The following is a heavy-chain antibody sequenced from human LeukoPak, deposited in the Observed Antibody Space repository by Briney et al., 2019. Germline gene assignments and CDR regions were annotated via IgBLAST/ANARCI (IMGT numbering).Heavy chain of an antibody. CDR3: ARHGDHHYYGSGRFSFDI. V-gene: IGHV4-38-2*02. J-gene: IGHJ3*02. D-gene: IGHD3-10*01. Sequence: SETLSLTCTVPGYSISSGYYWGWIRQPPGKGLEWIGSIYHSGSTYYNPSLKSRVTISVDTSKNQFSLKLSSVTAADTAVYYCARHGDHHYYGSGRFSFDIWGQGTMVTVSS. CDR2: IYHSGST. CDR1: GYSISSGYY.